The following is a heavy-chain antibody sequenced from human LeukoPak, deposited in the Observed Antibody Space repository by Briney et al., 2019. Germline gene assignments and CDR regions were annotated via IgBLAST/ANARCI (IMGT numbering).Heavy chain of an antibody. V-gene: IGHV4-34*01. CDR2: IYHSGST. D-gene: IGHD4-23*01. Sequence: KPSETLSLTCAVYGGSFSDYYWGWIRQPPGKGLEWIGNIYHSGSTYYNPSLKSRVTISVDTSKNQFCLRLYSVTAADTAVYYCARDSTVVTRSGFDYWGQGTLVTVSS. CDR3: ARDSTVVTRSGFDY. CDR1: GGSFSDYY. J-gene: IGHJ4*02.